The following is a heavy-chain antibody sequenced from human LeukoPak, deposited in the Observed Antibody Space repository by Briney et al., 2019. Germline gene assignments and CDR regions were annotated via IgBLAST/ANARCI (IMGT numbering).Heavy chain of an antibody. V-gene: IGHV1-3*01. CDR2: INAGNGNT. Sequence: ASVKVSCKASGYTFTSYAMHWVRQAPGQRLEWMGWINAGNGNTKYSQKFQGRVTITADESTSTAYMELSSLRSEDTAVYYCASDRSGRGYSYGYGGFGYWGQGTLVTVSS. CDR1: GYTFTSYA. J-gene: IGHJ4*02. D-gene: IGHD5-18*01. CDR3: ASDRSGRGYSYGYGGFGY.